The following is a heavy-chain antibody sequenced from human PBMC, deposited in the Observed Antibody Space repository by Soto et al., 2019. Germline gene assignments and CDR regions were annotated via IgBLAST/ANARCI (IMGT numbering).Heavy chain of an antibody. CDR1: GGSFSGYY. V-gene: IGHV4-34*01. Sequence: SETLSLTCAVYGGSFSGYYWSWIRQPPGKGLEWIGEINHSGSTNYNPSLKSRVTISVDTSKNQFSLKLSSVTAADTAVYYCARGQFWGSSGYPDYWGQGTLVTVSS. CDR2: INHSGST. D-gene: IGHD3-22*01. J-gene: IGHJ4*02. CDR3: ARGQFWGSSGYPDY.